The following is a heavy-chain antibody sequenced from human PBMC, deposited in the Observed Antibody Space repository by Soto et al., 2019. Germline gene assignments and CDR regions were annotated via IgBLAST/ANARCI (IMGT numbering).Heavy chain of an antibody. Sequence: QVQLVESGGGVAQPGRSLRLSCAASGFIFSRHSMHGVRQAPGKGLEWVAVISYTGSHKYYADSVKGRFTHSRDNSNNTVYRQMHSVRGEDMAVYYFAREGDYGAYDYWGQGTLVTVSS. V-gene: IGHV3-30-3*01. D-gene: IGHD4-17*01. J-gene: IGHJ4*02. CDR2: ISYTGSHK. CDR1: GFIFSRHS. CDR3: AREGDYGAYDY.